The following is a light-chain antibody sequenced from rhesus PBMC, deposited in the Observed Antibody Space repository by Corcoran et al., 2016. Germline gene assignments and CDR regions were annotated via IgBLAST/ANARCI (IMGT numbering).Light chain of an antibody. CDR1: QGINSY. V-gene: IGKV1-32*02. Sequence: DIQMSQSPSSLSASVGDRVTITCRASQGINSYFNWYQQKPGKAPKLLIYFANSLASGVPSRLSGSGSWTEFTLTIRSLQPEDFATYYCQQGKGNPWTFGQGTKVESK. CDR2: FAN. J-gene: IGKJ1*01. CDR3: QQGKGNPWT.